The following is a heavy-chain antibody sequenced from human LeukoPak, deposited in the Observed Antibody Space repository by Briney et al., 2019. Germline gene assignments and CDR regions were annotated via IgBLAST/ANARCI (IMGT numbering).Heavy chain of an antibody. D-gene: IGHD3-3*01. V-gene: IGHV1-8*01. J-gene: IGHJ6*03. Sequence: ASVKVSCKTSGYTFTSYDINWVRQATGQGLEWMGWMNPNSGDTGYAQKFQDRVTMTRNTSKSTAYMELRGLSSEDTAVYYCARGGVYHHMGVWGKGTTVTVSS. CDR3: ARGGVYHHMGV. CDR1: GYTFTSYD. CDR2: MNPNSGDT.